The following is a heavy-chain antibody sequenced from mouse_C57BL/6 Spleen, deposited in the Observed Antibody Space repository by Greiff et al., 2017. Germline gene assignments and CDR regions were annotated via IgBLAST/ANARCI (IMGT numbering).Heavy chain of an antibody. CDR1: GYTFTDYN. J-gene: IGHJ3*01. CDR3: ARGYYGSSVAY. D-gene: IGHD1-1*01. V-gene: IGHV1-22*01. Sequence: VQLKQSGPELVKPGASVKMSCKASGYTFTDYNMHWVKQSHGKSLEWIGYINPNNGGTSYNQKFKGKATLTVNKSSSTAYMELRSLTSEDSAVYYCARGYYGSSVAYWGQGTLVTVSA. CDR2: INPNNGGT.